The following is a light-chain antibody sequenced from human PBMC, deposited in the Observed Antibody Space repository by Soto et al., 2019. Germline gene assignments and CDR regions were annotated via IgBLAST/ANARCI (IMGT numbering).Light chain of an antibody. V-gene: IGKV1-5*01. CDR2: DAS. CDR3: QQYNSYPWT. Sequence: DSQMTRSPSTLSASVGDRVTITCRASQSISSWLAWYQQKPGKAPKLLIYDASSLESGIPSRFSGSGSGTEFTLTISSLQPEDFATYYCQQYNSYPWTFRQGTKVDIK. CDR1: QSISSW. J-gene: IGKJ1*01.